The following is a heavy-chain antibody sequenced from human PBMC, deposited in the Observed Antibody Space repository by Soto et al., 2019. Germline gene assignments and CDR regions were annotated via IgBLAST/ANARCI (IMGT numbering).Heavy chain of an antibody. Sequence: GGSLRLSCAASGFTFSNAWMSWVRQAPGKGLEWVGRIKSKTDGGTTDYAAPVKGRFTISRDDSKNTLYLQMNSLKTEDTAVYYGTTGEQQLVNDAFDIWGQGTMVTVSS. J-gene: IGHJ3*02. D-gene: IGHD6-13*01. V-gene: IGHV3-15*01. CDR1: GFTFSNAW. CDR2: IKSKTDGGTT. CDR3: TTGEQQLVNDAFDI.